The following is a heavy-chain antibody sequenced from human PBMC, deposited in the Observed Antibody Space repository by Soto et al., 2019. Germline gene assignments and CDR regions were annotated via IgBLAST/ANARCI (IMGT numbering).Heavy chain of an antibody. V-gene: IGHV4-59*01. CDR3: ASSPGLLRYFDWPVYYYYYGMDV. J-gene: IGHJ6*02. CDR1: GGSISSYY. D-gene: IGHD3-9*01. CDR2: IYYSGST. Sequence: PSETLSLTCTVSGGSISSYYWSWIRQPPGKGLEWIGYIYYSGSTNYNPSLKSRVTISVDTSKNQFSLKLSSVTAADTAVYYCASSPGLLRYFDWPVYYYYYGMDVWGQGTTVTVSS.